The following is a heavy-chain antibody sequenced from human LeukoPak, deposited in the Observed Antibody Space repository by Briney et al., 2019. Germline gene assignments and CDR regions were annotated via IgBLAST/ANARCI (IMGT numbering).Heavy chain of an antibody. V-gene: IGHV1-69*13. CDR1: GGTFSSYA. J-gene: IGHJ6*02. CDR3: AYCSSTSCTNSYYYYYGMDV. D-gene: IGHD2-2*01. CDR2: IIPIVGTA. Sequence: ASVKVSCKTSGGTFSSYAISWVRQAHGEGLERMGGIIPIVGTANYAQKFQGRVTITADESTSTAYMELSSLRSEDTAVYYCAYCSSTSCTNSYYYYYGMDVWGQGTTVTVSS.